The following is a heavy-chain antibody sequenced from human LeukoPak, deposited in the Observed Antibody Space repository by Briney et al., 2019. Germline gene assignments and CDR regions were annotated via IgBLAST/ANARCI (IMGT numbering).Heavy chain of an antibody. D-gene: IGHD3-10*01. V-gene: IGHV3-53*01. CDR2: IDSGGST. J-gene: IGHJ4*02. CDR3: ARDSGHGSGSYYNS. Sequence: GGSLRLSCAASGFTVSSNYMSWIRQAPGKGLEWGSVIDSGGSTYYADSVKGRFTISRDNSKNTLYLQMNSLRAEDTAVYYCARDSGHGSGSYYNSWGQGTLVTVSS. CDR1: GFTVSSNY.